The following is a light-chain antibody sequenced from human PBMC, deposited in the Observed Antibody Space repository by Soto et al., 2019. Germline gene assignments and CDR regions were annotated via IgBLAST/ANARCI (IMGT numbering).Light chain of an antibody. CDR1: SSDVGGYNY. Sequence: QSALTQSASVSGSPGQSITISCTGTSSDVGGYNYVSWYQQHPGKAPKIMIYDVSDRPSGVSNRFSGSKSGDTASLTISGLQAEDEADYYCSSYTSSSTLIFGGGTKLTVL. CDR2: DVS. CDR3: SSYTSSSTLI. J-gene: IGLJ2*01. V-gene: IGLV2-14*03.